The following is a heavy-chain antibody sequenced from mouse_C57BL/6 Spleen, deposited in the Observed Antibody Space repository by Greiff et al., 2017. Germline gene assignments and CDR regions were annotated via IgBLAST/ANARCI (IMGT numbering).Heavy chain of an antibody. J-gene: IGHJ3*01. V-gene: IGHV5-6*02. CDR1: GFTFSSYG. CDR2: ISSGGSYT. D-gene: IGHD2-3*01. CDR3: ARRGDGGAWFAY. Sequence: EVKLMEPGGDLVKPGGSLKLSCAASGFTFSSYGMSWVRQTPDKRLEWVATISSGGSYTYYPDSVKGRFTISRDNAKNTLYLQMSSLKSEDTAMYYCARRGDGGAWFAYWGQGTLVTVSA.